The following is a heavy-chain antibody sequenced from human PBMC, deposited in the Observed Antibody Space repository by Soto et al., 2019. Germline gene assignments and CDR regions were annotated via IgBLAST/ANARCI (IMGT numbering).Heavy chain of an antibody. Sequence: VQLVESGGGFVQPGGSLRLSCAASGFTFGSFWMHWVRQAPGKGLVWVSRINSDGSTTGHADSVKGRFTISRDNAKNTLYLQMNSLRAEDTAVYYCARPQWLADDAFDIWGQGTVVTVSS. D-gene: IGHD6-19*01. CDR1: GFTFGSFW. J-gene: IGHJ3*02. CDR2: INSDGSTT. CDR3: ARPQWLADDAFDI. V-gene: IGHV3-74*01.